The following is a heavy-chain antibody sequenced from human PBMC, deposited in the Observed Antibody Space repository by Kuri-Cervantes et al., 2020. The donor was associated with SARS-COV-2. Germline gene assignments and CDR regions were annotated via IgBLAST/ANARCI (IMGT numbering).Heavy chain of an antibody. D-gene: IGHD4-17*01. J-gene: IGHJ4*02. V-gene: IGHV3-48*01. Sequence: ETLSLTCAASGFTFSSYSMNWVRQAPGKGLEWVSYISSSSSTIYYADSVKGRFTISRDNAKNSLYLQMNSLRAEDTAVYYCAKVESQVEDDYVGDYWGYFDYWGQGTLVTVSS. CDR1: GFTFSSYS. CDR2: ISSSSSTI. CDR3: AKVESQVEDDYVGDYWGYFDY.